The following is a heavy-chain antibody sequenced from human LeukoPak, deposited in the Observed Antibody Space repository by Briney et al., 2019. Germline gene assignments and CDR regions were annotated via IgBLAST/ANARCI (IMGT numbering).Heavy chain of an antibody. CDR2: VSAYNGNT. CDR1: GYTFTSYA. D-gene: IGHD6-13*01. V-gene: IGHV1-18*01. J-gene: IGHJ4*02. Sequence: GASVKVSCKASGYTFTSYAISWVRQAPGQGLERMRWVSAYNGNTKYAQNLQGRVTMTTDTSTSTAYMELRSLRSDDTAVYYCACYIAAASTGGYYWGQGTLVTVSS. CDR3: ACYIAAASTGGYY.